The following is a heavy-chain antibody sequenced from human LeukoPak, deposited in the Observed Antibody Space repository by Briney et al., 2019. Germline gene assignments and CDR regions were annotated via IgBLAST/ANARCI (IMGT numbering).Heavy chain of an antibody. CDR3: AKGTLDYDSSGYHGAFDI. CDR1: GFTVSSNY. D-gene: IGHD3-22*01. V-gene: IGHV3-53*05. CDR2: IYSGGST. J-gene: IGHJ3*02. Sequence: GGSLRLSCAASGFTVSSNYMSWVRQAPGKGLEWVSVIYSGGSTYYADSVKGRFTISRDNAKNSLYLQMNSLRAEDTALYYCAKGTLDYDSSGYHGAFDIWGQGTMVTVSS.